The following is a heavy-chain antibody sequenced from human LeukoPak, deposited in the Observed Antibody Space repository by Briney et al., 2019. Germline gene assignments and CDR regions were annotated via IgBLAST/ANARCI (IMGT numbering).Heavy chain of an antibody. V-gene: IGHV4-39*07. CDR2: INHSGST. D-gene: IGHD6-13*01. CDR3: ARVLAYGAAADLDY. Sequence: SETLSLTCTVSGGSISSGGYYWSWIRQPPGKGLEWIGEINHSGSTNYNPSLKSRVTISVDTSKNQFSLKLSSVTAADTAVYYCARVLAYGAAADLDYWGQGTLVTVSS. J-gene: IGHJ4*02. CDR1: GGSISSGGYY.